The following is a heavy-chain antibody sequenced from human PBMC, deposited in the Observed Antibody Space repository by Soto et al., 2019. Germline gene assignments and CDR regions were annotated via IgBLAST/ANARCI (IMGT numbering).Heavy chain of an antibody. CDR1: GGSFSGYY. CDR2: INHSGST. D-gene: IGHD2-2*01. V-gene: IGHV4-34*01. J-gene: IGHJ5*02. Sequence: SETLSLTCAVYGGSFSGYYWSWIRQPPGKGLEWIGEINHSGSTNYNPSLKSRVTISVDTSKNQFSLKLNSVTAADTAVYYCAVHCSSTSCYDSSGWSRAVYNWFDPWGQGTLVTVSS. CDR3: AVHCSSTSCYDSSGWSRAVYNWFDP.